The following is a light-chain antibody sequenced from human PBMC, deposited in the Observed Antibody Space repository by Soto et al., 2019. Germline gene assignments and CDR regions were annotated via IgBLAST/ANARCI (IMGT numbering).Light chain of an antibody. J-gene: IGKJ5*01. CDR3: QQSYSTPIT. CDR2: AAS. Sequence: IQMTPSPSSLPASAGDRVTITCRASQSISSYLNWYQQKPGKAPKFLIYAASSLQSGVPSRFSGSGSGTDFTLTISSLQPEDFATYYCQQSYSTPITFGQGTRLEIK. CDR1: QSISSY. V-gene: IGKV1-39*01.